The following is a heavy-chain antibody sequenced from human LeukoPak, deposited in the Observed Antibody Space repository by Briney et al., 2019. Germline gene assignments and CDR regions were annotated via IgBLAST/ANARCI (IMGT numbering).Heavy chain of an antibody. J-gene: IGHJ6*03. Sequence: GGSLRLSCAASGFTVSSNYMSWVRQAPAKALEWASVIYCGGTTSYADPVNGRFTISTDNSNNTLYLQMNSPRADDTAVYYRARAARVGATSTYYYYSMDVWGKGTTVTVSS. CDR1: GFTVSSNY. V-gene: IGHV3-66*02. D-gene: IGHD1-26*01. CDR3: ARAARVGATSTYYYYSMDV. CDR2: IYCGGTT.